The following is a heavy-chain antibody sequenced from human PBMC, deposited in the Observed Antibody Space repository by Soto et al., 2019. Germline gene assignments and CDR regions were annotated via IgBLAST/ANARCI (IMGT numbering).Heavy chain of an antibody. J-gene: IGHJ5*02. CDR3: VRDGTKTLRDWFDR. CDR1: GAPISGFY. Sequence: SETLSLTCTVSGAPISGFYWSWIRKSAGKGLEWIGRIYATGTTDYNPSLKSRVMMSVDTSKKQFSLKLRSVTAADTAVYYCVRDGTKTLRDWFDRWGQG. V-gene: IGHV4-4*07. D-gene: IGHD1-1*01. CDR2: IYATGTT.